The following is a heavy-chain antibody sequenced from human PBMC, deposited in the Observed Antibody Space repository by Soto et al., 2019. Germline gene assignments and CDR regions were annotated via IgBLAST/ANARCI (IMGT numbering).Heavy chain of an antibody. Sequence: GGSLRLSCAASGFTFSSYAMSWVRQAPGKGLEWVSSIGSSSTYTYYADSLKGRLIISRDNAKNSVYLQINSLRAEDTAVYYCARDQVGMDVWGQGTPVTVSS. CDR3: ARDQVGMDV. CDR2: IGSSSTYT. CDR1: GFTFSSYA. V-gene: IGHV3-21*01. J-gene: IGHJ6*02.